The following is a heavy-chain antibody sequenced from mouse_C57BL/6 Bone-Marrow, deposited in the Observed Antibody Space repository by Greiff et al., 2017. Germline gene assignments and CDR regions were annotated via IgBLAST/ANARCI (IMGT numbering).Heavy chain of an antibody. CDR1: GYTFTSYG. D-gene: IGHD1-1*01. CDR2: IYPRSGNT. CDR3: ARDYYGSSYEGGDY. Sequence: QVQLQQSGAELARPGASVKLSCKASGYTFTSYGISWVKQRPGQGLEWIGEIYPRSGNTYYNEKFKGKATLTADKSSSTAYMELRSLTSEDSAVYFCARDYYGSSYEGGDYWGQGTTLTVSS. V-gene: IGHV1-81*01. J-gene: IGHJ2*01.